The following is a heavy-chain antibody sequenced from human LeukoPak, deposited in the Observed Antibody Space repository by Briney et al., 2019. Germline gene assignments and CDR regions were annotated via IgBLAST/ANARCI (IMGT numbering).Heavy chain of an antibody. V-gene: IGHV3-30*02. CDR2: IRYDGSNK. CDR1: GFTFSNYG. J-gene: IGHJ4*02. Sequence: PGGSLRLYCAASGFTFSNYGMHWVRQAPGKGLEWVAFIRYDGSNKYYADSVKGRFTISRDNSKNTLYLQMNSLRAEDTAVYYCARVQRLLLVKELLLFGEFSLYFDYWGQGTLVTVSS. D-gene: IGHD3-10*01. CDR3: ARVQRLLLVKELLLFGEFSLYFDY.